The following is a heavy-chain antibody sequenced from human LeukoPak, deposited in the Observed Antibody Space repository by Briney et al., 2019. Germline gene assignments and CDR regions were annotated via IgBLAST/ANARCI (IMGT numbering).Heavy chain of an antibody. Sequence: GGSLRLSCAASGFTFSSYSMNWVRQAPGKGLEWVSSISRSSNYIYYADSVKGRFTISRDNAKNSLYLQMNSLRAEDTAVYYCARGCPFASGDFDYWGQGTLVSVSS. CDR2: ISRSSNYI. V-gene: IGHV3-21*01. CDR1: GFTFSSYS. J-gene: IGHJ4*02. CDR3: ARGCPFASGDFDY. D-gene: IGHD2-8*01.